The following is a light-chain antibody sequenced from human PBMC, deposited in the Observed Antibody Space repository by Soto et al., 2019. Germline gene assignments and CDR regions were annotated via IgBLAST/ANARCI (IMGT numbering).Light chain of an antibody. CDR2: GAS. V-gene: IGKV3-15*01. J-gene: IGKJ1*01. CDR1: QSVSSN. CDR3: QQYNNWPPWP. Sequence: EILVTQTPATLSVSPGKRATLSCRASQSVSSNLAWYQQKPGQAPRLLIYGASTRATGIPARFSGSGSGTEFTLTISSLQSEDFAVYYCQQYNNWPPWPFGQGTKVDIK.